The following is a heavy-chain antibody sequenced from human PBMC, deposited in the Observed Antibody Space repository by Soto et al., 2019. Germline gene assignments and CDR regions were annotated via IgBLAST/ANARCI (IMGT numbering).Heavy chain of an antibody. Sequence: QVQMVQSWAEVKKPGASVKVSCKASGYTFSNYDINWVRQATGQGLEWMGWMSPNSGRTGYAQKFQGRVTMTRNTSSSTAYMELSSLRSEDTAVYYCARGKRYTNDYWGQGTLVTVSS. J-gene: IGHJ4*02. D-gene: IGHD2-2*02. CDR2: MSPNSGRT. CDR1: GYTFSNYD. CDR3: ARGKRYTNDY. V-gene: IGHV1-8*01.